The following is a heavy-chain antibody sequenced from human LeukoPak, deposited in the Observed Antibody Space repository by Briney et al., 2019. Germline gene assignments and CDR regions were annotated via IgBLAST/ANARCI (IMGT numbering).Heavy chain of an antibody. CDR1: GFTFSSYA. CDR3: AKLPDIVVVPARLGY. Sequence: GGSLRLSCAASGFTFSSYAMSWVRQAPGKGLEWVSAISGSGGSTYYADSVKGRFTISRDNSKNTLYLQMNSLRAEDTAVYYCAKLPDIVVVPARLGYWGQGTLVTVSS. V-gene: IGHV3-23*01. D-gene: IGHD2-2*01. J-gene: IGHJ4*02. CDR2: ISGSGGST.